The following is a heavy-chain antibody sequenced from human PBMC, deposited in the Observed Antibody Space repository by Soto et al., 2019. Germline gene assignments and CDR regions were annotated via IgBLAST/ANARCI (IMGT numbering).Heavy chain of an antibody. CDR3: ARGGYSSSWYYFDY. CDR2: IYYSGSS. V-gene: IGHV4-31*03. Sequence: QVQLQESGPGLVKPSQTLSLTCTVSGGSISSANYYWSWIRQHPGKGLEWIGYIYYSGSSYYNPSLKVRVTRSLDTSKSQFSLNLISVTSADTAVYYCARGGYSSSWYYFDYWGQGTLVTVSS. CDR1: GGSISSANYY. D-gene: IGHD6-13*01. J-gene: IGHJ4*02.